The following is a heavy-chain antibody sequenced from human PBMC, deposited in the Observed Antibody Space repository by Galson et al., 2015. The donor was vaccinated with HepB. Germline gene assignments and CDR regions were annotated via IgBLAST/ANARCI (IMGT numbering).Heavy chain of an antibody. D-gene: IGHD3-9*01. CDR3: ARDRGPILTGYYRPYYYYGMDV. J-gene: IGHJ6*02. CDR1: GFTFSSYS. CDR2: ISSSSSYI. Sequence: SLRLSCAASGFTFSSYSMSWVRQAPGKGLEWVSSISSSSSYIYYADSVKGRFTISRDNAKNSLYLQMNSLRAEDTAVYYCARDRGPILTGYYRPYYYYGMDVWGQGTTVTVSS. V-gene: IGHV3-21*01.